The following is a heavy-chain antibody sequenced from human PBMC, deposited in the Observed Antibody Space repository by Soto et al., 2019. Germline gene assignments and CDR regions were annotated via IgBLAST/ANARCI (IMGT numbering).Heavy chain of an antibody. D-gene: IGHD3-3*01. Sequence: GGSLSLSCAASGFPVSSNYMSWVRQAPGKGLEWVPVIYSGGSTYYADSVKGRFTISRDNSKNTLYLQMNSLRAEDTAVYYCAREVSLIFGVVKDYYGMDVWGQGTTVTVSS. CDR1: GFPVSSNY. CDR2: IYSGGST. V-gene: IGHV3-53*01. CDR3: AREVSLIFGVVKDYYGMDV. J-gene: IGHJ6*02.